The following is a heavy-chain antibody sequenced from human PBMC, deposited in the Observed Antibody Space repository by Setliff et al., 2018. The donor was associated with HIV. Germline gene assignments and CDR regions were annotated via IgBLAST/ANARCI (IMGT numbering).Heavy chain of an antibody. D-gene: IGHD2-15*01. CDR1: GFNFMFFA. Sequence: GSLRLSCTAPGFNFMFFAMSWVRQAPGKGLEWVSGISGSNSRTDYVDSVKGWFTISRDKSKNTLYLQLNSLRAEDTAVYYCAKHECSGGCYYYMDVWGKGIMVTVSS. J-gene: IGHJ6*03. V-gene: IGHV3-23*01. CDR3: AKHECSGGCYYYMDV. CDR2: ISGSNSRT.